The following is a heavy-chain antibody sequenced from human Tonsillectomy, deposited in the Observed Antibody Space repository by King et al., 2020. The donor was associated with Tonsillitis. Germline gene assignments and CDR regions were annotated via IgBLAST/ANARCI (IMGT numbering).Heavy chain of an antibody. CDR3: ASLALTTVVTLDY. CDR2: ISYDGSNK. J-gene: IGHJ4*02. Sequence: VQLVESGGGVVQPGRSLRLSCAASGFTFSSYGMHWVRQDPGKGLEWVAVISYDGSNKYYADSVKGRFTISRDNSKNTLYLQMNSLRAEDTAVYYCASLALTTVVTLDYWGQGTLVTVSS. V-gene: IGHV3-33*05. CDR1: GFTFSSYG. D-gene: IGHD4-23*01.